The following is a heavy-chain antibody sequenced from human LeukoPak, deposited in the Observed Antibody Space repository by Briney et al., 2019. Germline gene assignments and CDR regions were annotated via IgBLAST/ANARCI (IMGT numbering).Heavy chain of an antibody. CDR2: INHSGST. CDR3: ARDQHFDP. J-gene: IGHJ5*02. CDR1: GGSFSGYY. Sequence: SETLSLTCAVYGGSFSGYYWSWIRQPPGKGLEWIGEINHSGSTNYNPSLKSRVTISVDTSKNQFSLKLSSVTAADTAVYYCARDQHFDPWGQGTLVTVSS. V-gene: IGHV4-34*01.